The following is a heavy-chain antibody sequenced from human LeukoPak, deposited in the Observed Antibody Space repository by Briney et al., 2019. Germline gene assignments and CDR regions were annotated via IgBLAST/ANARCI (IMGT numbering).Heavy chain of an antibody. CDR1: GGSISSSSYY. J-gene: IGHJ4*02. CDR3: ARDERAAARPFGY. V-gene: IGHV4-39*07. CDR2: IYYSGST. D-gene: IGHD6-6*01. Sequence: SETLSLTCTVSGGSISSSSYYWGWIRQPPGKGLEWIGSIYYSGSTYYNPSLKSRVTISVDTSKNQFSLKLSSVTAADTAVYYCARDERAAARPFGYWGQGTLVTVSS.